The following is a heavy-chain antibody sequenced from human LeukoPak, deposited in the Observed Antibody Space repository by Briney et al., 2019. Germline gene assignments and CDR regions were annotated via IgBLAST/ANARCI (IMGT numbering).Heavy chain of an antibody. CDR3: AKDLTPGNAWGSYRFDY. CDR2: ISGSGDST. V-gene: IGHV3-23*01. D-gene: IGHD3-16*02. J-gene: IGHJ4*02. CDR1: GFTFSSYA. Sequence: GGSLRLSCAASGFTFSSYAMSWVRQAPGKGLEWVSGISGSGDSTYYADSVKGRFTISRDKSRYTLYLQMNSLGAADTAVYYCAKDLTPGNAWGSYRFDYWGQGTLVTVSS.